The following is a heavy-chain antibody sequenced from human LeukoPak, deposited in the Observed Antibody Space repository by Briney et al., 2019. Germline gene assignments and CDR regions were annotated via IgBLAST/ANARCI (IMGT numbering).Heavy chain of an antibody. CDR1: GGTFSSYA. D-gene: IGHD5-24*01. CDR3: ARDPVAVEMATITVTDY. CDR2: IIPIFGTA. Sequence: SVKVSCKASGGTFSSYAISWMRQAPGQGLEWMGGIIPIFGTANYAQKFQGRVTITADESTSTAYMELSSLRSEDTAVYYCARDPVAVEMATITVTDYWGQGTLVTVSS. J-gene: IGHJ4*02. V-gene: IGHV1-69*13.